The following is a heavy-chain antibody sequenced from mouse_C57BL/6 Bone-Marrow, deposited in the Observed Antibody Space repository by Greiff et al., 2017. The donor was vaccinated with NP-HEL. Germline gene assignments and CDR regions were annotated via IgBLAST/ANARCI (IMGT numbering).Heavy chain of an antibody. J-gene: IGHJ3*01. D-gene: IGHD1-1*01. CDR3: ARQGLLLWFAY. V-gene: IGHV5-6*01. Sequence: EVMLVESGGDLVKPGGSLKLSCAASGFTFSSYGMSWVRQTPDKRLEWVATISSGGSYTYYPDSVKGRFTISRDNAKNTLYLQMSSLKSEDTAMYYCARQGLLLWFAYWGQGTLVTVSA. CDR1: GFTFSSYG. CDR2: ISSGGSYT.